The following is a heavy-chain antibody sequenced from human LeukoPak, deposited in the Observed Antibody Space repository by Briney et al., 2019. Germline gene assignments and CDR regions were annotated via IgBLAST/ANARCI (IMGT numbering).Heavy chain of an antibody. J-gene: IGHJ4*02. CDR1: GGSISSSSYY. Sequence: PSETLSLTCTVSGGSISSSSYYWGWIRQPPGKGLEWIGSIYYSRSTYYNPSLKSRVTISVDTSKNQFSLKLSSVTAADTAVYYCARIWRIRGSGLLLTRPIDYWGQGTLVTVSS. V-gene: IGHV4-39*07. CDR3: ARIWRIRGSGLLLTRPIDY. CDR2: IYYSRST. D-gene: IGHD6-19*01.